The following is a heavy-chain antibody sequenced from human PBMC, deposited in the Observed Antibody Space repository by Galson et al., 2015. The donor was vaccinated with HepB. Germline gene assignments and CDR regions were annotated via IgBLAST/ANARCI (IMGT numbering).Heavy chain of an antibody. CDR1: GFTFSSYG. Sequence: SLRLSCAASGFTFSSYGMHWVRQAPGKGLEWVAVIWYDGINKYYADSVKGRFTISRDTSKNTLYLQMNSLRAEDTAMYYCARWGDPQWGLLRCDYWGQGTLVTVSS. V-gene: IGHV3-33*01. CDR3: ARWGDPQWGLLRCDY. J-gene: IGHJ4*02. CDR2: IWYDGINK. D-gene: IGHD1-26*01.